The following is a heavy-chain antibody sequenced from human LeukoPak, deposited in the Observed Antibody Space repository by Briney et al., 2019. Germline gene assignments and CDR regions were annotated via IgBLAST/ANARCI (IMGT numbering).Heavy chain of an antibody. Sequence: GGSLRLSCAASGFTFSSYAMSWVRQAPGKGLEWVSDISGSGSSTYYADSVKGRFTISRDNSKNTLYLQMNSLRAEDTAVYYCAKDQVSDYYDSSGRFDYWGQGTQVTVSS. CDR2: ISGSGSST. J-gene: IGHJ4*02. CDR3: AKDQVSDYYDSSGRFDY. D-gene: IGHD3-22*01. CDR1: GFTFSSYA. V-gene: IGHV3-23*01.